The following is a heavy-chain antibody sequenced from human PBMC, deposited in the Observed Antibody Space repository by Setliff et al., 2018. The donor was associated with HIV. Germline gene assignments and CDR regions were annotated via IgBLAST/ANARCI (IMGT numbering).Heavy chain of an antibody. CDR2: INDSGDRT. V-gene: IGHV3-23*01. D-gene: IGHD1-20*01. Sequence: GGSLRLSCAASGFTFNNYAMAWVRQAPGKGLEWVSAINDSGDRTYYADSVKGRFTISRDNSKNTLYLQMNSLRAADTAVYYCVKDRTYMAFDIWGQGTMVTVSS. CDR3: VKDRTYMAFDI. J-gene: IGHJ3*02. CDR1: GFTFNNYA.